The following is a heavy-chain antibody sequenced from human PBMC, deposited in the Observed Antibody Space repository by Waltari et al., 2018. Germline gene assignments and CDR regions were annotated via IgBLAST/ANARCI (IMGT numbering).Heavy chain of an antibody. Sequence: QLQLQQSGPGLVKPSESLSLTCIVSGDSVSSSYLWNWVRQTPGKGLEWIGQIHGSGRINFNPSFDSRVTMSIDTSKNQFSLKVSSATAADTAVYYCARDRGRGLYLDSWGQGSLVTVS. D-gene: IGHD2-15*01. CDR3: ARDRGRGLYLDS. V-gene: IGHV4-4*02. J-gene: IGHJ4*02. CDR2: IHGSGRI. CDR1: GDSVSSSYL.